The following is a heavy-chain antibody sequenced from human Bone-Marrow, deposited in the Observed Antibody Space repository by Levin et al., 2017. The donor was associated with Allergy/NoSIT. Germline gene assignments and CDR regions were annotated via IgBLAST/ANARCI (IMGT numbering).Heavy chain of an antibody. Sequence: SQTLSLTCTVSGGSFTSGGYYWTWLRQHPGKGLEWIGYVHHSGRDYYSPSLRSRGLMSADTANSQISLKLTSVTAADTAVYYCARDSPGNYFDSWGRGIFVTVSS. J-gene: IGHJ4*02. CDR2: VHHSGRD. CDR3: ARDSPGNYFDS. CDR1: GGSFTSGGYY. V-gene: IGHV4-31*03.